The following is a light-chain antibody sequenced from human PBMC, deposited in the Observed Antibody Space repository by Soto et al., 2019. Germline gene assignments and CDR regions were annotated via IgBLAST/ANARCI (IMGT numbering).Light chain of an antibody. CDR3: RLVNTYPQD. V-gene: IGKV1-13*02. CDR1: QGIGSA. J-gene: IGKJ4*01. Sequence: AIQLTQSPSSLSASIGDRVTITCRARQGIGSALAWYQQAPGKPPKLLIFDASTLENGVPSRFSGGGSGTDFTLTISSLQPEDFATYYCRLVNTYPQDFGGGTKVEIK. CDR2: DAS.